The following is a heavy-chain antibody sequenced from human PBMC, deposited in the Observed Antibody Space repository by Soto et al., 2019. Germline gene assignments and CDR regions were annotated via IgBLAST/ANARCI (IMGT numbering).Heavy chain of an antibody. Sequence: ASVKVSCKASGYTFTDYYIHWVRQAPGQGLEWMGWINPHNGATKYAQKFQGTVTMTSDTSIRTAYMELSRLTSDDTALYYCTDRQRGFLFCSDDNCPDYWGQGTLVTVSS. J-gene: IGHJ4*01. CDR2: INPHNGAT. D-gene: IGHD2-21*01. CDR1: GYTFTDYY. CDR3: TDRQRGFLFCSDDNCPDY. V-gene: IGHV1-2*02.